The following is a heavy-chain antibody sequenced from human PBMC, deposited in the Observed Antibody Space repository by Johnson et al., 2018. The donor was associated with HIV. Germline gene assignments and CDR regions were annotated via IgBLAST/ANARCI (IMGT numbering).Heavy chain of an antibody. Sequence: VQLVESGGGLVQPGGSLRLSCAASGFTFSSYWMSWVRQAPGKGLEWVANIKPDGSEKFFVDSVKGRFTLSRDNAKNSLYLQMNSLRAEDTAVYYCARAPLGYCSSSTCITDAFDVWGQGTMVTVSS. CDR2: IKPDGSEK. J-gene: IGHJ3*01. V-gene: IGHV3-7*01. D-gene: IGHD2-2*01. CDR3: ARAPLGYCSSSTCITDAFDV. CDR1: GFTFSSYW.